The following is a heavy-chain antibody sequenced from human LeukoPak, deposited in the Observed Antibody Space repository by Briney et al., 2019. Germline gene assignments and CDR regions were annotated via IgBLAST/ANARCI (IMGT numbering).Heavy chain of an antibody. CDR2: INPNSGGT. Sequence: ASVKVSCKASGYTFTGYYMHWVRQAPGQGLEWMGWINPNSGGTNYAQKFQGRVTMTRDTSISTAYMELSRLRSDDTAVYYCAREYYDFWSGYLSGAFDIWGQGTMVTVPS. J-gene: IGHJ3*02. V-gene: IGHV1-2*02. CDR1: GYTFTGYY. CDR3: AREYYDFWSGYLSGAFDI. D-gene: IGHD3-3*01.